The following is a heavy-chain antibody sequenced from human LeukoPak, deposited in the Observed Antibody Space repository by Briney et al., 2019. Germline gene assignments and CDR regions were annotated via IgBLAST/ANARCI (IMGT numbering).Heavy chain of an antibody. D-gene: IGHD5-18*01. J-gene: IGHJ4*02. CDR2: ISISSTYR. CDR3: ARDQPDTAFDC. CDR1: GLTFGTYT. V-gene: IGHV3-21*01. Sequence: GGSLRLSCAASGLTFGTYTMNWVRQAPGKGLEWVSSISISSTYRYYADSVKGRFTMSRDNAKNSLFLQMNSLRAEDTAVYYCARDQPDTAFDCWGQGTLVTVSS.